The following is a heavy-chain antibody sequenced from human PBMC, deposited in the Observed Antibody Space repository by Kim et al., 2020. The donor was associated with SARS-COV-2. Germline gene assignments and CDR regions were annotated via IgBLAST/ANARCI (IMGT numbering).Heavy chain of an antibody. V-gene: IGHV4-34*01. J-gene: IGHJ4*02. D-gene: IGHD6-13*01. CDR3: ARGKAAAGNFDY. Sequence: NSNPSLKSRVTISVDTSKNQFSLKLSSVTAADTAVYYCARGKAAAGNFDYWGQGTLVTVSS.